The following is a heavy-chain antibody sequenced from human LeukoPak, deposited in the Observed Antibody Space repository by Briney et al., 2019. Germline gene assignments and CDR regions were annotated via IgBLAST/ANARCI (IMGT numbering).Heavy chain of an antibody. CDR3: AREGPGFDY. V-gene: IGHV4-59*12. CDR1: GGSISSYY. CDR2: IYYSGST. J-gene: IGHJ4*02. Sequence: SETLSLTCTVSGGSISSYYWSWIRQPPGKGLEWIGYIYYSGSTNYNPSLKSRVTISVDTSKNQFSLQLNSVTPEDTAVYYCAREGPGFDYWGQGTLVTVSS.